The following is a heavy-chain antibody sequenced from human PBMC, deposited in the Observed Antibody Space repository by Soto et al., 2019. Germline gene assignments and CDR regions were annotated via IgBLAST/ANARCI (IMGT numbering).Heavy chain of an antibody. Sequence: QVQLVQSGAEVKKPGSSVKVSCKASGGSFSSYAMSWVRQAPGQGLEWMGGIIAILGTAKYAQKFQGRVKISAGEYASTAYMELRSLRSDDTAVYYCGGQLLSSGCYYYGMDVWGQGNTVTVSS. CDR2: IIAILGTA. CDR1: GGSFSSYA. CDR3: GGQLLSSGCYYYGMDV. V-gene: IGHV1-69*01. J-gene: IGHJ6*02. D-gene: IGHD2-2*01.